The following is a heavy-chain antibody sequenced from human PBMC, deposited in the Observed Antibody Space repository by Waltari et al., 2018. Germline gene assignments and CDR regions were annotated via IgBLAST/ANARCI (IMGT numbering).Heavy chain of an antibody. CDR1: GYTFTSYA. J-gene: IGHJ4*02. CDR3: ARDEGYSGYGDFDY. V-gene: IGHV1-3*01. D-gene: IGHD5-12*01. CDR2: INAGNGNT. Sequence: QVQLVQSGAEVKKPGASVKVSCKASGYTFTSYAMHWVRQAPGQRLEWMGWINAGNGNTKYSQKFQGRVPITRDTSASTAYMELSSLRSEDTAVYYCARDEGYSGYGDFDYWGQGTLVTVSS.